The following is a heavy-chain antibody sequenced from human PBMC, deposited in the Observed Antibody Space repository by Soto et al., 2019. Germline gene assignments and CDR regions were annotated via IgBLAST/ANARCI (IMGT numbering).Heavy chain of an antibody. V-gene: IGHV3-33*01. Sequence: TGGSLRLSCAASGFTFRTFGMHWVRQAPGKGLEWVAVIWYDGSKAFYTDSVRGRFTISRDNSNNTVFLQMNSLRAEDTAVYYCTRNDVAKFDLWGQGALVTVSS. J-gene: IGHJ5*02. CDR2: IWYDGSKA. CDR3: TRNDVAKFDL. CDR1: GFTFRTFG. D-gene: IGHD3-10*02.